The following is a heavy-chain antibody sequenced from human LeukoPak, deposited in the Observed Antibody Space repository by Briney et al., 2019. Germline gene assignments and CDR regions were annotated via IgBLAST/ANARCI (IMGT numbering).Heavy chain of an antibody. CDR3: ARGAGAGYNLQPFDY. CDR2: IHHSGST. V-gene: IGHV4-34*01. Sequence: SETLSLTCAVYGGSFSGYYWSWIRRPSGKGLEWIGQIHHSGSTNYNPSLKSRVTISLDTSKNQFSLKLSSVTAADTAVYYCARGAGAGYNLQPFDYWGQGTLVTVSS. D-gene: IGHD5-24*01. J-gene: IGHJ4*02. CDR1: GGSFSGYY.